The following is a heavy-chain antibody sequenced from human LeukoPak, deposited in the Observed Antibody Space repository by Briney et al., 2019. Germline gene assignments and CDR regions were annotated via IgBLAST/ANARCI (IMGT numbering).Heavy chain of an antibody. CDR2: ISSSGSGDNT. J-gene: IGHJ4*02. Sequence: GGSLRLSCAASGVTLSTYTMSWARQAPGKGLEWVSGISSSGSGDNTYYADSVKGRFTISGDNFKNTLYLQMNSLRAEDTAVYYCAKDSPYGGSFYYIDYWGQGTLVTVSS. V-gene: IGHV3-23*01. CDR3: AKDSPYGGSFYYIDY. D-gene: IGHD2/OR15-2a*01. CDR1: GVTLSTYT.